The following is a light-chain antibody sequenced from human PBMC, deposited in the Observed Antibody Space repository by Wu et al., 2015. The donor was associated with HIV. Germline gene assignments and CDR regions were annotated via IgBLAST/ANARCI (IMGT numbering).Light chain of an antibody. CDR2: GAS. J-gene: IGKJ5*01. Sequence: EIVLTQSPATLSVSPGERATLSSGASQSVSINLAWYQQKPGQAPRLLIYGASTRATGIPARFSGSGSGTDFTLTISSIQSEDYAVYYCQQYNDWTSITFGPRDTTGDQT. V-gene: IGKV3-15*01. CDR3: QQYNDWTSIT. CDR1: QSVSIN.